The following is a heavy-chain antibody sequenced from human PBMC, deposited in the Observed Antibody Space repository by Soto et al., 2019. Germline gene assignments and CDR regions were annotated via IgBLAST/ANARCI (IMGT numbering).Heavy chain of an antibody. D-gene: IGHD3-22*01. CDR3: AHRRYYYDSSGYSLDY. CDR1: GFSLSTRGVG. CDR2: IYWEDEK. J-gene: IGHJ4*02. Sequence: QITLKESGPTLVKTTQTLTLACTFSGFSLSTRGVGVGWVRQPPGKALEGLALIYWEDEKQYSPSLKNRLTITXXTXKXXVVLTMTNMDPVDTAIYYCAHRRYYYDSSGYSLDYWGQGTLVTVSS. V-gene: IGHV2-5*02.